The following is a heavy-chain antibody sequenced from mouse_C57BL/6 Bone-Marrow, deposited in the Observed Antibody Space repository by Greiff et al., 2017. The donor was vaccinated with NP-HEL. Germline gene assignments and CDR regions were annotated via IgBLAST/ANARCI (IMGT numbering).Heavy chain of an antibody. CDR2: IDPSDSYT. V-gene: IGHV1-59*01. J-gene: IGHJ2*01. CDR1: GYTFTSYW. D-gene: IGHD4-1*01. Sequence: QVQLQQPGAELVRPGTSVKLSCKASGYTFTSYWMHWVKQRPGQGLEWIGVIDPSDSYTKYNQKFKGKATLTVDTTSSTAYMQLSSLTSEDSAVYYCARGGTGTGYWGQGTTLTVSS. CDR3: ARGGTGTGY.